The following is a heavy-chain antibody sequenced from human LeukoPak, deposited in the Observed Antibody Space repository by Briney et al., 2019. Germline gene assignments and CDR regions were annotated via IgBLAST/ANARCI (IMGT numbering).Heavy chain of an antibody. D-gene: IGHD2-8*01. J-gene: IGHJ4*02. V-gene: IGHV3-15*01. Sequence: GGSLRLSCAASGFTFNDSWMSWVRQAPGMGLEWVGRIKTKGDGATTDYAAPVKGRFTISRDDSKTTLYLQIKSLTTEDTAVYACAADVSDCSREADYWGQGTLVTVSS. CDR1: GFTFNDSW. CDR3: AADVSDCSREADY. CDR2: IKTKGDGATT.